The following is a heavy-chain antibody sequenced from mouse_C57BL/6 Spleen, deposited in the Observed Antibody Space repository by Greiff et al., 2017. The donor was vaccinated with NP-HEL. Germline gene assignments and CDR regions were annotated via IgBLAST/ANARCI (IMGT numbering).Heavy chain of an antibody. D-gene: IGHD1-1*01. CDR1: GYTFTDYE. CDR3: TRFRITTVVEGYFDY. Sequence: VQLQQPGAELVRPGASVTLSCKASGYTFTDYEMHWVKQTPVHGLEWIGAIDPETGGTASNQKFKGKAILTADQSSSTAYMGLRSLTSEDSAVYYCTRFRITTVVEGYFDYWGQGTTLTVSS. J-gene: IGHJ2*01. CDR2: IDPETGGT. V-gene: IGHV1-15*01.